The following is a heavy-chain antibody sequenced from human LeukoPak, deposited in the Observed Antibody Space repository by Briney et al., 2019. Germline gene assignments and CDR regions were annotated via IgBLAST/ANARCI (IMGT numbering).Heavy chain of an antibody. Sequence: GGSLRLSCAASGFTFDDYGMSWVRQAPGKGLEWVSGINWNGGSTGYADSVKGRFTISRDNAKNSLYLQMNSLRAEDTAVYYCARENYDSSFNWFDPWGQGTLVTVSS. CDR2: INWNGGST. D-gene: IGHD3-22*01. J-gene: IGHJ5*02. CDR1: GFTFDDYG. V-gene: IGHV3-20*04. CDR3: ARENYDSSFNWFDP.